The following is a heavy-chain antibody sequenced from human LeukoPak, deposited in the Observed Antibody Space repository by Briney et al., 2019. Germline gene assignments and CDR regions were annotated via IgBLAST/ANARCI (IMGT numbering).Heavy chain of an antibody. CDR1: GYTFTGYY. CDR2: INPNSGGT. D-gene: IGHD2-8*01. V-gene: IGHV1-2*02. Sequence: ASVKVSCKASGYTFTGYYMHWVRQAPGQGLEWMGWINPNSGGTNYAQKFQGRVTMTRDTSISTAYMELSRLRSDDTAVYYCARGGRAIVLMVYAIDAYDIWGQGTMVTVSS. CDR3: ARGGRAIVLMVYAIDAYDI. J-gene: IGHJ3*02.